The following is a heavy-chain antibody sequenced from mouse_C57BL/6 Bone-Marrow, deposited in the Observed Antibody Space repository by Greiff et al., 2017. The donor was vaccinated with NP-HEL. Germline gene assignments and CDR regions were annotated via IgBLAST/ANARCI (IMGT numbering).Heavy chain of an antibody. Sequence: QVQLQQSGAELVKPGASVKLSCKASGYTFTSYWMHWVKQRPGQGLEWIGMIHPNSGSTNYNEKFKSKATLTVDKSSSTAYMQLSSLTSEDSAVYYCAREETMVTTRGDFDYWGQGTTLTVSS. D-gene: IGHD2-2*01. CDR3: AREETMVTTRGDFDY. CDR1: GYTFTSYW. V-gene: IGHV1-64*01. J-gene: IGHJ2*01. CDR2: IHPNSGST.